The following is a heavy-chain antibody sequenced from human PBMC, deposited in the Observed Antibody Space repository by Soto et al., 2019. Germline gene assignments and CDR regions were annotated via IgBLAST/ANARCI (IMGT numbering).Heavy chain of an antibody. CDR1: GFSFSSYG. Sequence: GGSLRLSCAASGFSFSSYGTRWVRQAPGKGIGWVAVISYDGSNKYYADSMKGRYTITRDNTKNTLYLQMNSLRADDTAVYYCAKGLCGVVTLRPQVGYYYYGMDVWGQGTTVTVSS. CDR3: AKGLCGVVTLRPQVGYYYYGMDV. J-gene: IGHJ6*02. D-gene: IGHD3-3*01. CDR2: ISYDGSNK. V-gene: IGHV3-30*18.